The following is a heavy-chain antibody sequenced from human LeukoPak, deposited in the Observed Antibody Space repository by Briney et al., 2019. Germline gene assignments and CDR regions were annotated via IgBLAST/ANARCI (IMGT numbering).Heavy chain of an antibody. CDR2: ISSNGGST. V-gene: IGHV3-64D*06. D-gene: IGHD4-11*01. Sequence: GGSLRLSCSASGFTFSSYAMHWVRQAPGKGLEYVPAISSNGGSTYYADSVKGRFTFSRDNSKNTLYLQMSSLRAEDTAVYYCVNPLHLTWGQGTLVTVSS. CDR3: VNPLHLT. J-gene: IGHJ5*02. CDR1: GFTFSSYA.